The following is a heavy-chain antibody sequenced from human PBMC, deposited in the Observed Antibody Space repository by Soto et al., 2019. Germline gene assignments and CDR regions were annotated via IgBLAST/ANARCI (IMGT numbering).Heavy chain of an antibody. CDR2: INPNSGGT. D-gene: IGHD3-10*01. V-gene: IGHV1-2*04. CDR1: GYTFTGYY. CDR3: ARDARGDEAPMDY. Sequence: QVQLVQSGAEVKKPGASVKVSCKASGYTFTGYYMHWVRQAPGQGLEWMGWINPNSGGTNYAQKCQGWVTRTRDTSISTAYMELSRLRSDDTAVYYCARDARGDEAPMDYWGQGTLVTVSS. J-gene: IGHJ4*02.